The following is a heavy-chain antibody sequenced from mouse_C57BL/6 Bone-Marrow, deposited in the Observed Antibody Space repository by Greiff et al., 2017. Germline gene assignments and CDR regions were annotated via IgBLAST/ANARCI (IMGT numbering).Heavy chain of an antibody. J-gene: IGHJ4*01. CDR2: IYPRSGNT. Sequence: QVQLQPSGAELARPGASVKLSCKASGYTFTSYGISWVKQTTGQGLEWIGEIYPRSGNTSYNEKFKGKATLTADKSSSTAYMELRSLTSEDSAVYFCAREGAYAMDYWGQGTTVTVSS. CDR1: GYTFTSYG. CDR3: AREGAYAMDY. V-gene: IGHV1-81*01.